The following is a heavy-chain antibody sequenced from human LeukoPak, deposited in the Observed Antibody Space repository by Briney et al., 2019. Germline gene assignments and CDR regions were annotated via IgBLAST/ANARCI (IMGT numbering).Heavy chain of an antibody. CDR3: ARLSTDTGPSRGYFDS. D-gene: IGHD2/OR15-2a*01. J-gene: IGHJ4*02. CDR2: IFHTGTT. V-gene: IGHV4-30-2*01. Sequence: SETLSLTCSVSGDSISRGGYYCSWIRQPPGKGLEWIGYIFHTGTTHYSPSLRSRLTMSIDRSKNQFSLKLSSVTAADTAVYFCARLSTDTGPSRGYFDSWGQGTLVTVSS. CDR1: GDSISRGGYY.